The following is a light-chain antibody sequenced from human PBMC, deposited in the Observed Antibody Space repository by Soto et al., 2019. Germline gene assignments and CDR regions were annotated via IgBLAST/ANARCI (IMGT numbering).Light chain of an antibody. V-gene: IGLV2-8*01. CDR3: SSYAGSSNV. CDR2: EVN. CDR1: RSDVVGSNY. Sequence: LSQPPSAYGSSGQSVAISGTGTRSDVVGSNYVSWYQHHPGQAPKLMIYEVNTRPSGVPDRFSGYKSGNTASLTVSGLQAEDEADYYCSSYAGSSNVFGTGTKVTVL. J-gene: IGLJ1*01.